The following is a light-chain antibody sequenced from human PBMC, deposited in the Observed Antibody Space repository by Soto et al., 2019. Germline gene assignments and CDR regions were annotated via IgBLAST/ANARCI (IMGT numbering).Light chain of an antibody. CDR2: DVS. Sequence: EIVFTQSPATLSLSRGGRATLSWRSSQNISNYLIWYQQKPGQAPRLLIYDVSNRATGIPARFSGSGSATDFTLTIRSLEPADFAIYYCQQRANWHMTTFGHGTRLEIK. J-gene: IGKJ5*01. CDR3: QQRANWHMTT. CDR1: QNISNY. V-gene: IGKV3D-11*02.